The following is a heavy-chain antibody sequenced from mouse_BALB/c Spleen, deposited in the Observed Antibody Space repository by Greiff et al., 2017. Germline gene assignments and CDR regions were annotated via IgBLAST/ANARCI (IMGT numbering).Heavy chain of an antibody. CDR3: ARGIFYDGYYHYCDY. J-gene: IGHJ2*01. V-gene: IGHV1-54*01. Sequence: QVQLQQSGAELVRPGTSVKVSCKASGYAFTNYLIEWVKQRPGQGLEWIGVINPGSGGTNYNEKFKGKATLTADKSSSTAYMQLSSLTSDDSAVYFCARGIFYDGYYHYCDYWGQGTTLTVSS. CDR1: GYAFTNYL. D-gene: IGHD2-3*01. CDR2: INPGSGGT.